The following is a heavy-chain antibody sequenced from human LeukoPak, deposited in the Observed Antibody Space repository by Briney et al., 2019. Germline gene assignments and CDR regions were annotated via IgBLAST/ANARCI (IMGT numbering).Heavy chain of an antibody. D-gene: IGHD1-26*01. J-gene: IGHJ3*02. V-gene: IGHV1-69*05. Sequence: SVKVSCKASGGTFSSYAISWARQAPGQGLEWMGGIIPIFGTANYAQKFQGRVTITTDESTSTAYMELSSLRSEDTAVYYCAREVGATDAFDIWGQGTMVTVSS. CDR1: GGTFSSYA. CDR2: IIPIFGTA. CDR3: AREVGATDAFDI.